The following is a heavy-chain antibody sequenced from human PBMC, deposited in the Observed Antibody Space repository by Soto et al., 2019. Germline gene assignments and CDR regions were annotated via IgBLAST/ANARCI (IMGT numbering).Heavy chain of an antibody. CDR1: GYTFTSYG. V-gene: IGHV1-18*01. CDR3: ARDPAYGDYDY. D-gene: IGHD4-17*01. J-gene: IGHJ4*02. Sequence: AXVKVSCKASGYTFTSYGIRWVRQAPGQWLEWMGWISAYNGNTNYAQKLQGRVTMTTDTSTSTAYMELRSLRSDDTAVYYCARDPAYGDYDYWGQGTLVTVSS. CDR2: ISAYNGNT.